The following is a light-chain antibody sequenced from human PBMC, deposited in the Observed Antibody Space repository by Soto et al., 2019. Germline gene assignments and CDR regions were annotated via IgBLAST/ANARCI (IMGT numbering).Light chain of an antibody. Sequence: QTVVTQEPSLSVSPGGTVTLTCGLSSGSVSTNYYPNWYQQTAGLTPRPLIYNTDTRSSGVPDRFSGSILGNRAALTITGAQADDESVFYCSVYLGSGIWVFGGGTKLTVL. J-gene: IGLJ3*02. V-gene: IGLV8-61*01. CDR3: SVYLGSGIWV. CDR1: SGSVSTNYY. CDR2: NTD.